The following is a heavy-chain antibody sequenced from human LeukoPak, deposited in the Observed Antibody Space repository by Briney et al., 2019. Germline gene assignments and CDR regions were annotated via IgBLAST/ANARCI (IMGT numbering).Heavy chain of an antibody. V-gene: IGHV1-69*04. J-gene: IGHJ4*02. D-gene: IGHD5-12*01. CDR1: GGTFSSYA. CDR3: ARDPDYGGYDPDDY. CDR2: IIPIFGIA. Sequence: GASVKVSCKASGGTFSSYAISWVRQAPGQGLEWMGRIIPIFGIANYAQKFQGRATITADKSTSTAYMGLSSLRSEDTAVYYCARDPDYGGYDPDDYWGQGTLVTVSS.